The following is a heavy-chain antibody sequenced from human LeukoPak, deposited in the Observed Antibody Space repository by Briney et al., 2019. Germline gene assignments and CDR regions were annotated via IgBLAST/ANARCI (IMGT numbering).Heavy chain of an antibody. V-gene: IGHV4-39*01. J-gene: IGHJ4*02. Sequence: PSETLSLTCTVSGGSISSSSYYWGWIRQPPGKGLEWIGSIYYSGSTYYNPSLKSRVTIPVDTSKNQFSLKLSSVTAADTAVYYCARHDIAVAALDYWGQGTLVTVSS. D-gene: IGHD6-19*01. CDR2: IYYSGST. CDR3: ARHDIAVAALDY. CDR1: GGSISSSSYY.